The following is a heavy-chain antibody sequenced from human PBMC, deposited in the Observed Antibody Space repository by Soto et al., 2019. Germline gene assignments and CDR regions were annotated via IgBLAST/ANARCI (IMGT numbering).Heavy chain of an antibody. CDR2: INPNSGGT. J-gene: IGHJ6*02. CDR1: GYTFPGYY. V-gene: IGHV1-2*02. D-gene: IGHD3-22*01. Sequence: SVKVSCKASGYTFPGYYMRWVRQAPGQGLEWMGWINPNSGGTNYAQKFQGRVTMTRDTSISTAYMEMSRLRSDDTAVYYCARDVPYYDSRGYGYYYYGMDVWGQGTTVTVSS. CDR3: ARDVPYYDSRGYGYYYYGMDV.